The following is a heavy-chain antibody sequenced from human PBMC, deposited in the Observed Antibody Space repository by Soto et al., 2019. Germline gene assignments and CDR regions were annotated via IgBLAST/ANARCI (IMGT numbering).Heavy chain of an antibody. CDR2: IHSAGST. V-gene: IGHV3-53*01. J-gene: IGHJ6*02. Sequence: GRSLRLSCAASGFTVSSNYMSWVRQAPGNGLDGRSVIHSAGSTSSAYAVKCRCTITRDNSKNTRYLKMNSHRAEDAAAYYCACEFGGYSCAYYYYYGMDVWGQGTTVTVSS. D-gene: IGHD5-18*01. CDR1: GFTVSSNY. CDR3: ACEFGGYSCAYYYYYGMDV.